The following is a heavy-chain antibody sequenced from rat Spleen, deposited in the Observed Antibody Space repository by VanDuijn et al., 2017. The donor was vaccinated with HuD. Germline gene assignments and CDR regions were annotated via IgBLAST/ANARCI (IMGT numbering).Heavy chain of an antibody. CDR2: INYDSDNT. Sequence: EVQLVESGGGLVQPGRSMKLSCAALGFTFSNYYMAWVRQAPTKGLEWIASINYDSDNTHYRNSVKGRFTISRDNAKSSLYLQMDSLRSEDTATYYCARQGILRIITTPYWYFDFWGPGTMVTVSS. CDR3: ARQGILRIITTPYWYFDF. J-gene: IGHJ1*01. D-gene: IGHD1-6*01. V-gene: IGHV5-25*01. CDR1: GFTFSNYY.